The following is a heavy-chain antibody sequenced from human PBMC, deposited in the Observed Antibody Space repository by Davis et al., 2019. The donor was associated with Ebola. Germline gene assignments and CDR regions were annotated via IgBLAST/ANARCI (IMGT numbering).Heavy chain of an antibody. J-gene: IGHJ4*02. CDR1: GFTFSDYY. D-gene: IGHD2-21*01. V-gene: IGHV3-11*04. CDR2: IGPSGNSF. CDR3: AREAPFCGGDCLDY. Sequence: PGGSLRLSCEVSGFTFSDYYMSWIRQAPGKGLEWIAYIGPSGNSFYCADSVKGRFTISRDNAKNSLFLQMNSLRAEDTAVYYCAREAPFCGGDCLDYWGQGTLVTVSS.